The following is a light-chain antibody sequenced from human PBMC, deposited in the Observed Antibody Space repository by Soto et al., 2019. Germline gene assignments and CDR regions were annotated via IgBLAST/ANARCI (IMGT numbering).Light chain of an antibody. CDR2: EGS. J-gene: IGLJ2*01. V-gene: IGLV2-23*03. Sequence: QSALTQPASVSGSPGQSITISCTGTSSDVGSYKLVSWYQHHPGKAPKLMIYEGSKRPSGVSNRFSGSKSGNTASLTISGLQAEDEADYYCCSYAGSSTFEVFGGGTQLTVL. CDR3: CSYAGSSTFEV. CDR1: SSDVGSYKL.